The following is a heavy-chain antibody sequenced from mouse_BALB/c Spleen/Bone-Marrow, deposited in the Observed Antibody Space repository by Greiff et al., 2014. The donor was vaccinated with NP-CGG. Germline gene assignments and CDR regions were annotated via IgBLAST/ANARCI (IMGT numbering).Heavy chain of an antibody. CDR3: ASLTGTFDY. D-gene: IGHD4-1*01. V-gene: IGHV14-3*02. CDR1: GFNIKDTY. J-gene: IGHJ2*01. CDR2: IDPASGNI. Sequence: EVKLMESGTDLVKPGASVKLSCTASGFNIKDTYMHWVKQRPGQGLDWIGRIDPASGNIQYDPKFQGRAAITADTSSNTAYLQLSSLTSEDTAVYYCASLTGTFDYWGQGTPLTVSS.